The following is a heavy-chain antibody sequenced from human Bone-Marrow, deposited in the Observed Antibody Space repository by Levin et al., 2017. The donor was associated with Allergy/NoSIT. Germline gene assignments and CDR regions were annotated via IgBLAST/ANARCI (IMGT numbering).Heavy chain of an antibody. J-gene: IGHJ6*02. D-gene: IGHD5-24*01. Sequence: GESLKISCTASGFTFNKYGVTWVRQAPGKGLEWVSSVSGSGVGSNYADSVRGRFTISRDMNMILLQMNRLRVEDTATYYCAKDPMWDRYNLGMDVWGQGTTVIVSS. CDR1: GFTFNKYG. V-gene: IGHV3-23*01. CDR2: VSGSGVGS. CDR3: AKDPMWDRYNLGMDV.